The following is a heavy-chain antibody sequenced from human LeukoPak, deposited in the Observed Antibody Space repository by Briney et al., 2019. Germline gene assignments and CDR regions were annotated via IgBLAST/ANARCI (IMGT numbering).Heavy chain of an antibody. CDR3: ARSLIVASEDY. CDR2: ISASGAVP. D-gene: IGHD3-22*01. V-gene: IGHV3-11*04. Sequence: GGSLRLSCAASGYRFDSFYMGWIRQVPGKGLDYIALISASGAVPYYAESVEGRFTISRDNARNSVSLQMNSLSADDTAIYYCARSLIVASEDYWGQGTQVIVSS. CDR1: GYRFDSFY. J-gene: IGHJ4*02.